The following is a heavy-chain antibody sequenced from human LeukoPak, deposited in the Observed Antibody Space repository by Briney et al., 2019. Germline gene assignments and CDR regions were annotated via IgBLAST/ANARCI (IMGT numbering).Heavy chain of an antibody. CDR2: ISYDGSNK. D-gene: IGHD6-13*01. J-gene: IGHJ4*02. Sequence: PGRSLRLSCAASGFTFSSYGMHWVRQAPGKGLEWVAVISYDGSNKYNADSVKGRFTISRDNSKNTLYLQMNSLRAEDTAVYYCAKDRGMEQQLGDWGQGTLVTVSS. CDR3: AKDRGMEQQLGD. CDR1: GFTFSSYG. V-gene: IGHV3-30*18.